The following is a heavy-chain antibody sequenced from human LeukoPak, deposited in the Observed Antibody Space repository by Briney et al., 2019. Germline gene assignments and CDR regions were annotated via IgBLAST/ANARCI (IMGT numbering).Heavy chain of an antibody. CDR2: IYYSGST. D-gene: IGHD2-21*02. J-gene: IGHJ5*02. V-gene: IGHV4-59*08. Sequence: SETLSLTCAVYGGSFSGYYWSWIRQPPGKGLEWIGYIYYSGSTNYNPSLKSRVTISVDTSKNQFSLKLSSMTAADTAVYYCARHYCGGDCYSGRFDPWGQGTLVTVSS. CDR3: ARHYCGGDCYSGRFDP. CDR1: GGSFSGYY.